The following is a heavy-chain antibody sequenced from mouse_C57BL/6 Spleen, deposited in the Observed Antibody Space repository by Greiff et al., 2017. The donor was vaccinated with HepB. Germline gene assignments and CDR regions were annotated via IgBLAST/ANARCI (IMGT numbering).Heavy chain of an antibody. Sequence: EVMLVESGEGLVKPGGSLKLSCAASGFTFSSYAMSWVRQTPEKRLEWVAYISSGGDYIYYADTVKGRFTISRDNARNTLYLQMSSLKSEDTAMYYCTRGGYYYGSSFFDYWGQGTTLTVSS. D-gene: IGHD1-1*01. V-gene: IGHV5-9-1*02. CDR2: ISSGGDYI. CDR3: TRGGYYYGSSFFDY. J-gene: IGHJ2*01. CDR1: GFTFSSYA.